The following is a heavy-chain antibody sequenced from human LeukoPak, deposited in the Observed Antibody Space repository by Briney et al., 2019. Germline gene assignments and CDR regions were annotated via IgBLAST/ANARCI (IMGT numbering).Heavy chain of an antibody. J-gene: IGHJ3*02. CDR2: IYYSGST. V-gene: IGHV4-59*01. CDR1: GGSISSYY. CDR3: ARLNRFGELYRAFDI. Sequence: SETLSLTCSVSGGSISSYYWSWIGQPPGKGVEWIGYIYYSGSTNYNPSLKSRVTISVDTSKNQFSLKLSSVTAADTAVYYCARLNRFGELYRAFDIWGQGTMVTVSS. D-gene: IGHD3-10*01.